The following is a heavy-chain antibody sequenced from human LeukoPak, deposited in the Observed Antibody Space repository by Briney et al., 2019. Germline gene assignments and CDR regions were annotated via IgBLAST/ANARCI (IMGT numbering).Heavy chain of an antibody. Sequence: PSETLSLTCTVSGGSISSYYWSWIRQPPGKGLEWIGYIYYSGSTNYNPSLKSRVTISVDTSKNQFSLKLSSVTAADTAVYYCARMYYYDSRGAWYFDLWGRGTLVTVSS. J-gene: IGHJ2*01. CDR2: IYYSGST. V-gene: IGHV4-59*01. D-gene: IGHD3-22*01. CDR3: ARMYYYDSRGAWYFDL. CDR1: GGSISSYY.